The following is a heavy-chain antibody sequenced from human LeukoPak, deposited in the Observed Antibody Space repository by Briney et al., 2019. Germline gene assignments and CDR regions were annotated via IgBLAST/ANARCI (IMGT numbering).Heavy chain of an antibody. CDR2: ISGSGVNT. CDR3: AKDLAYSNYDLKYGMDV. J-gene: IGHJ6*02. CDR1: GFTFSNYA. Sequence: TGGSLRLSCAASGFTFSNYAMSWVRQAPGKGLEWVSGISGSGVNTYYADSVKGRFTISRDNSKNTLYLQMNSLRAEDTAVYYCAKDLAYSNYDLKYGMDVWGQGTTVTVSS. V-gene: IGHV3-23*01. D-gene: IGHD4-11*01.